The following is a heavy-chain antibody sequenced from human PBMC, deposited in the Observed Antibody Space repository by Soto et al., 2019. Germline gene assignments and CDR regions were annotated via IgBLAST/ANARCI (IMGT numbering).Heavy chain of an antibody. CDR1: GYTFSGYY. D-gene: IGHD6-19*01. CDR2: INPNSGGT. Sequence: ASVKVSCKASGYTFSGYYMHWVRQAPGQGLEWMGWINPNSGGTNYAQKFQGWVTMTRDTSISTAYMELSRLRSDDTAVYYCARTGYSSGPGAFDIWGQGTMVTVSS. CDR3: ARTGYSSGPGAFDI. V-gene: IGHV1-2*04. J-gene: IGHJ3*02.